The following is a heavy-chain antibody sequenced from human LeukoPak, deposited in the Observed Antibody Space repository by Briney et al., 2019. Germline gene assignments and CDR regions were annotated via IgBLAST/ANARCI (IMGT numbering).Heavy chain of an antibody. D-gene: IGHD3-16*01. V-gene: IGHV4-4*09. Sequence: KPSETLSPTCTVSGGSISSYYWSWIRQPPGKGLEWIGYNYTSGSTNYNPSLKSRVTISVDTSKNQFSLKLSSVTAADTAVYYCARHGGNYYYYMDVWGKGTTVTVSS. CDR3: ARHGGNYYYYMDV. J-gene: IGHJ6*03. CDR2: NYTSGST. CDR1: GGSISSYY.